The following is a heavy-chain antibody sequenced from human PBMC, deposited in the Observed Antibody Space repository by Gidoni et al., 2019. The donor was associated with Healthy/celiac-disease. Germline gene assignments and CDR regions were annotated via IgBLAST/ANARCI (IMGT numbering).Heavy chain of an antibody. D-gene: IGHD3-22*01. CDR1: GGSFSGYY. V-gene: IGHV4-34*01. CDR2: INHSGST. J-gene: IGHJ4*02. Sequence: QVQLQQWGAGLLKPSETLSLTCAVYGGSFSGYYWSWIRQPPGKGLEWIGEINHSGSTNYNPSLKSRVTISVDTSKNQFSLKLSSVTAADTAVYYCARAKGVDSSGYYYEVGPGTSVYYFDYWGQGTLVTVSS. CDR3: ARAKGVDSSGYYYEVGPGTSVYYFDY.